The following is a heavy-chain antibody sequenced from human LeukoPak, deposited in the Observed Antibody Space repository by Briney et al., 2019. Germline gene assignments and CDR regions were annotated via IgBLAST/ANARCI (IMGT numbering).Heavy chain of an antibody. V-gene: IGHV3-21*01. D-gene: IGHD3-3*01. CDR2: ISGSGGST. CDR3: ARARSGYYGMDV. J-gene: IGHJ6*02. CDR1: GFTFRSYP. Sequence: GGSLRLSCVGSGFTFRSYPMSWVRQAPGKGLEWVSAISGSGGSTYYADSVKGRFTISRDNAKNSLYLQMNSLRAEDTAVYYCARARSGYYGMDVWGQGTTVTVSS.